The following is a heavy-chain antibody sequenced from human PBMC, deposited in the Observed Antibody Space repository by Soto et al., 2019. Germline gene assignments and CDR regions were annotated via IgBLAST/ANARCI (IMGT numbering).Heavy chain of an antibody. CDR3: AASDSSSWQHDY. V-gene: IGHV1-69*01. CDR2: MIPFFETA. J-gene: IGHJ4*02. CDR1: GDSFSSYA. D-gene: IGHD6-13*01. Sequence: QVQLVQSGAEMKKPGSSVKVSCKVSGDSFSSYAISWVRQAPGEGLEWVGGMIPFFETANYAQNFQGRVTSTAVEYTTTAYLEVTRLSPQDTAVFYCAASDSSSWQHDYWGQGTRITVSS.